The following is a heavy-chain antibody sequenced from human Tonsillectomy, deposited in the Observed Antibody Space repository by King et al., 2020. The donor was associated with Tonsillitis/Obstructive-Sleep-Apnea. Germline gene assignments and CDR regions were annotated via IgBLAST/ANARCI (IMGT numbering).Heavy chain of an antibody. CDR1: GGSCRGNY. CDR3: ARVGNCSSTGCFDY. Sequence: VQLQQWGAGLLKPSETLSLTCAVHGGSCRGNYWTWIRQPPGKGLEWIGEINHSGGTKFNPSLKGRATISGDTPKSQFSLMLTSVAAADTAVYYCARVGNCSSTGCFDYWGQGTLVTVSS. V-gene: IGHV4-34*01. J-gene: IGHJ4*02. CDR2: INHSGGT. D-gene: IGHD2-2*03.